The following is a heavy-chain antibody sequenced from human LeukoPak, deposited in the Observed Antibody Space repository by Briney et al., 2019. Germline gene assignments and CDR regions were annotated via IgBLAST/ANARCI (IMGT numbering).Heavy chain of an antibody. V-gene: IGHV1-2*04. D-gene: IGHD5-12*01. Sequence: ASVKVSCKASGYTFTGYYMHWVRQAPGQGLEWMGWINPNSGGTNYAQKFQGWVTMTRDTSISTAYMELSRLRSDDTAVYYCARDQGATAPGFDYWGQGTLVTVSS. CDR3: ARDQGATAPGFDY. CDR1: GYTFTGYY. J-gene: IGHJ4*02. CDR2: INPNSGGT.